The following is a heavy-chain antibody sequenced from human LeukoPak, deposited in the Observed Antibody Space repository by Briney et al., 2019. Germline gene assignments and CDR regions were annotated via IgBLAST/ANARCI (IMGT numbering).Heavy chain of an antibody. D-gene: IGHD5-12*01. CDR3: AKCGSSGCHLIDY. V-gene: IGHV3-23*01. CDR1: GFTFSTNA. J-gene: IGHJ4*02. Sequence: GGSLRLSCAASGFTFSTNAMSWVRQAPGKGLEWVSAISGGTGNKYYADSVKGRFTISRDNSKNALYLQMDTLRAEDMAVYYCAKCGSSGCHLIDYWGQGTLVTVSS. CDR2: ISGGTGNK.